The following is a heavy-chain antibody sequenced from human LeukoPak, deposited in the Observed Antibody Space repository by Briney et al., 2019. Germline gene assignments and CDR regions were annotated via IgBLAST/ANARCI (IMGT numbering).Heavy chain of an antibody. J-gene: IGHJ2*01. V-gene: IGHV3-7*01. Sequence: GGSLRLSCAASGFTFSSYWMSWVRQAPGKGLGWVANIKQDGSEKYYVDSVKGRFTISRDNAKNSLYLQMNSLRAEDTAVYYCAREEVPVDTAMVTYWYFDLWGRGTLVTVSS. CDR2: IKQDGSEK. CDR3: AREEVPVDTAMVTYWYFDL. D-gene: IGHD5-18*01. CDR1: GFTFSSYW.